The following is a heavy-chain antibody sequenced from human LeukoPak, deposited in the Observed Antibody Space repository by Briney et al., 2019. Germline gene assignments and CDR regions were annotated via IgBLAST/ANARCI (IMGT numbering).Heavy chain of an antibody. Sequence: GGSLRLSCAASGFTFSSYSMNWVRQAPGKGLEWVSYISSSSSTIYYADSVKGRFTISRDNAKNSLYLQMNSLRDEDTAVYYCARQISGLWFGVSDYWGQGTLVTVSS. V-gene: IGHV3-48*02. D-gene: IGHD3-10*01. J-gene: IGHJ4*02. CDR3: ARQISGLWFGVSDY. CDR1: GFTFSSYS. CDR2: ISSSSSTI.